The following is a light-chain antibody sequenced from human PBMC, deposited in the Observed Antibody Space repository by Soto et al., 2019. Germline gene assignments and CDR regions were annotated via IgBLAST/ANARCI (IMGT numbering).Light chain of an antibody. Sequence: EIVLTQSPGTLSLSPGERATLSCRASQSVSSSYLAWYQQKPGQAPRLLIYGASSRATGIPDRFSGSGSGTDFTVTISRLEPEDFAVYYCEYYCSSSWTFGQGTKVEIK. CDR2: GAS. CDR1: QSVSSSY. V-gene: IGKV3-20*01. CDR3: EYYCSSSWT. J-gene: IGKJ1*01.